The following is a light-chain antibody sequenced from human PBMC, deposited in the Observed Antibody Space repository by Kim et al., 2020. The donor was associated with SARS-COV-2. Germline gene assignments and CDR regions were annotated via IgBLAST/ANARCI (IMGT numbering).Light chain of an antibody. J-gene: IGKJ3*01. CDR3: MQALQPPQIS. V-gene: IGKV2D-29*01. CDR2: EVS. CDR1: QSLLRSDGKTS. Sequence: AFVSCKSSQSLLRSDGKTSLFWYVQKAGHPPQLLIHEVSNRFSGVPDRFSGSGSGTDFTLKISRVEAEDVGVYYCMQALQPPQISFGPGTKVDIK.